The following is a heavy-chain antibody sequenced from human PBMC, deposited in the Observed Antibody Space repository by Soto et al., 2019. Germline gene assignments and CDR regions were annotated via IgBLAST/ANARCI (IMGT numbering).Heavy chain of an antibody. CDR1: GYSFTDYN. CDR2: INPKSGGT. V-gene: IGHV1-2*04. J-gene: IGHJ6*02. D-gene: IGHD2-8*01. CDR3: ARGDSTDCSNGVCSFFYNHDMDV. Sequence: ASVKVSCKASGYSFTDYNIHWVRQAPGQGLEWLGRINPKSGGTSTAQKFQGWVTMTTDTSISTASMELTRLTSDDTAIYYCARGDSTDCSNGVCSFFYNHDMDVWGQGTTVTVSS.